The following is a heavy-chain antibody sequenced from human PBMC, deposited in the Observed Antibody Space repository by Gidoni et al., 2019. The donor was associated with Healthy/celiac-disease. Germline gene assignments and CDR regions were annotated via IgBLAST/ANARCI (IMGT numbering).Heavy chain of an antibody. CDR2: IIQSGST. V-gene: IGHV4-34*01. J-gene: IGHJ6*02. D-gene: IGHD2-21*01. CDR1: GGSFSGYY. CDR3: ARGRRLGVYYYTMDV. Sequence: QVQLQQWGAGLLKPSETLSLTCDISGGSFSGYYWSWIRQPPGKGLEWIGEIIQSGSTNYTPSLKSRVTISVDMTKNEVSLKLTSVTAADTAVYYCARGRRLGVYYYTMDVWGQGTTVTVSS.